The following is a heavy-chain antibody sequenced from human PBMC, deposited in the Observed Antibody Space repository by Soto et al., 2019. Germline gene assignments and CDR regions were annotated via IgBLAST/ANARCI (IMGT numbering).Heavy chain of an antibody. D-gene: IGHD3-10*01. Sequence: GGSLRLSCAASGFTFSNAWMNWVRQAPGKGLEWVGRIKSKTDGGTTDYAAPVKGRFTISRDDSKNTLYLQMNSLKTGDTAVYYCTTDQDREARYYYGSGRRGNYYYYYGMDVWGQGTTVTSP. CDR3: TTDQDREARYYYGSGRRGNYYYYYGMDV. CDR2: IKSKTDGGTT. CDR1: GFTFSNAW. J-gene: IGHJ6*02. V-gene: IGHV3-15*07.